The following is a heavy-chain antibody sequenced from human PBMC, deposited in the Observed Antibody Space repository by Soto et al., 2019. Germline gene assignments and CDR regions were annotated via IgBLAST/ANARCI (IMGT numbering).Heavy chain of an antibody. V-gene: IGHV3-74*01. J-gene: IGHJ4*02. CDR2: INSDGSST. D-gene: IGHD3-3*01. Sequence: PGGSLRLSCAASEITFSYYWMHWVRQAPGKGLEWVSRINSDGSSTSYADSVKGRFTISRDNAKNTLYLQMNSLRAEDTAVYFCASVWRGYHQYWGPGTLVTVSS. CDR3: ASVWRGYHQY. CDR1: EITFSYYW.